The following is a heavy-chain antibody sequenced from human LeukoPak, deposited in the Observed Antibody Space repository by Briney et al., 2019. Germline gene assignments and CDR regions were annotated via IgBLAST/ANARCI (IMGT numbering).Heavy chain of an antibody. CDR2: ISSSSSYI. J-gene: IGHJ5*02. V-gene: IGHV3-21*01. CDR3: ARGNPGYGDYVRWFDP. CDR1: GFTFSSYS. D-gene: IGHD4-17*01. Sequence: PGGSLRLSCAASGFTFSSYSMNWVRQAPGKVLEWGSSISSSSSYIYYADSVKGRFTISRDNAKNSLYLQMNSLRAEDTAVYYCARGNPGYGDYVRWFDPWGQGTLVTVSS.